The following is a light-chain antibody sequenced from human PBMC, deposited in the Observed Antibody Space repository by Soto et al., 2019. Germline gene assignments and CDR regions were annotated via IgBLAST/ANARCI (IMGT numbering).Light chain of an antibody. V-gene: IGKV3-20*01. Sequence: EVVLTQSPGTLSLSPGERASLSCRASQNVYINSLAWYQQRPGQTPRLLIYGASTRAAAIPDRFSGSGSGADFALSIDGLVPEDFAIYYCQQYGDSPLNFGHGTKVDIK. J-gene: IGKJ3*01. CDR1: QNVYINS. CDR2: GAS. CDR3: QQYGDSPLN.